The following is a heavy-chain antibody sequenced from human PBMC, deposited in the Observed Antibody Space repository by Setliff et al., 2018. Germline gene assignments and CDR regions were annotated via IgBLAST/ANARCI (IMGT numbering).Heavy chain of an antibody. CDR2: IYHNGNT. CDR1: GGSISPYF. CDR3: ARDRTAYSYGLDV. Sequence: SETLSLTCTVSGGSISPYFWSWIRQSPGKGLEWIGYIYHNGNTNFNPSLKTRVTMSVDTSKNQFALNLRSVTAADSAVYYCARDRTAYSYGLDVWGQGTTVTAP. V-gene: IGHV4-59*01. J-gene: IGHJ6*02. D-gene: IGHD5-18*01.